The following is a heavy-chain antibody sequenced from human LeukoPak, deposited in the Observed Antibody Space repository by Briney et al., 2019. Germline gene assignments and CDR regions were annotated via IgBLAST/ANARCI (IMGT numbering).Heavy chain of an antibody. CDR1: GGSISSYY. CDR3: ARGGIYDYGDYRSFDY. Sequence: SETLSLTCTVSGGSISSYYWTWIRQPAGKGLEWIGRIYTTGSTNYNPSLNSRVTMSVDTSKNQFSLKLSSVTAADTAVYYCARGGIYDYGDYRSFDYWGQGTLVTVSS. CDR2: IYTTGST. V-gene: IGHV4-4*07. D-gene: IGHD4-17*01. J-gene: IGHJ4*02.